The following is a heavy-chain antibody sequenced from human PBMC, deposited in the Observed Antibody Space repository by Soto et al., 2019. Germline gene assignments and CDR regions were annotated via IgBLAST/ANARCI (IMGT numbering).Heavy chain of an antibody. D-gene: IGHD3-3*01. CDR1: GFTFSSYA. CDR3: ARGSYDFWSGYLQYNWFDP. Sequence: EVQLLESGGGLVQPGGSLRLSCAASGFTFSSYAMSWVRQAPGKGLEWVSSISSSSSYIYYADSVKGRFTISRDNAKNSLYLQMNSLRAEDTAVYYCARGSYDFWSGYLQYNWFDPWGQGTLVTVSS. J-gene: IGHJ5*02. CDR2: ISSSSSYI. V-gene: IGHV3-21*01.